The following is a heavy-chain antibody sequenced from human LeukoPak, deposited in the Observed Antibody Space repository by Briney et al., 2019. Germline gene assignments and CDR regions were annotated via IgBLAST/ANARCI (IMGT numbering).Heavy chain of an antibody. V-gene: IGHV1-69*02. D-gene: IGHD4-17*01. Sequence: SVKVSCKASGGTFSGYTISWVRQAPGQGLEWMGRIIPILGIANYAQKFQGRVTITADKSTSTAYMELSSLRSEDTAVYYCARVARFQDYGDHGVFDYWGQGTLVTVSS. CDR1: GGTFSGYT. J-gene: IGHJ4*02. CDR2: IIPILGIA. CDR3: ARVARFQDYGDHGVFDY.